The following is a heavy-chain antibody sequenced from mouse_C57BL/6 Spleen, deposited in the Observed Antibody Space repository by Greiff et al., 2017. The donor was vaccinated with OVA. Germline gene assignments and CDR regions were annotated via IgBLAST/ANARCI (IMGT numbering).Heavy chain of an antibody. CDR1: GYTFTSYW. J-gene: IGHJ2*02. D-gene: IGHD4-1*01. CDR3: ARWGGTGSLDY. CDR2: IDPYSGGT. V-gene: IGHV1-72*01. Sequence: VQLQQPGAELVMPGASVKLSCKASGYTFTSYWMHWVKQRPGRGLEWIGRIDPYSGGTKYNEKFKSKATLTVDKPSSTAYMQLSSLTSEDAAVYYCARWGGTGSLDYWGQGTSLTVSS.